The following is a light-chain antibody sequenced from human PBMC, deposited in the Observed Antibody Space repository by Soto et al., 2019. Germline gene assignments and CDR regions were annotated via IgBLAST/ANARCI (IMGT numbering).Light chain of an antibody. CDR3: FPYGVSRAV. CDR2: DVS. V-gene: IGLV2-23*02. CDR1: SSDVGSHNL. J-gene: IGLJ7*01. Sequence: QSALTQPASVSGSPGQSITISCTGTSSDVGSHNLVSWYQQHPGQAPKLMIYDVSKRPLGVSARVSASKSGNTPSLTISWLKAEDEAAYYCFPYGVSRAVFGGGTQLTVL.